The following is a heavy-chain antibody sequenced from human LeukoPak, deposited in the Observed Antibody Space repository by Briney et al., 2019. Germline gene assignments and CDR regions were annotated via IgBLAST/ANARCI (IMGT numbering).Heavy chain of an antibody. CDR3: ARDYRRFSSSWNFLFDY. V-gene: IGHV1-69*05. CDR2: IIPIFGTP. CDR1: GGTFSSYT. J-gene: IGHJ4*02. D-gene: IGHD6-13*01. Sequence: ASVKVSCKASGGTFSSYTISWVRQAPGQGLEWMGGIIPIFGTPNYAQKFQGRVTMTTDTSTSTAYMELRSLRSDDTAVYYCARDYRRFSSSWNFLFDYWGQGPRSPSPQ.